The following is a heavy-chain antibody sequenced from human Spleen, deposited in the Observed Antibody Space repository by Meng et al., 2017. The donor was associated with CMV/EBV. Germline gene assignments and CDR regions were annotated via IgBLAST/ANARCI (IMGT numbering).Heavy chain of an antibody. CDR2: IKQDGSEK. D-gene: IGHD3-22*01. V-gene: IGHV3-7*01. J-gene: IGHJ4*02. CDR3: ASDSSGYYYAF. CDR1: GFTFSSYW. Sequence: GESLKISCAASGFTFSSYWMSWVRQAPGKGLEWVANIKQDGSEKYYVGSVRGRFTISRDNAKNSVYLQMNSLRAEDTAVYYCASDSSGYYYAFWGQGTLVTGSS.